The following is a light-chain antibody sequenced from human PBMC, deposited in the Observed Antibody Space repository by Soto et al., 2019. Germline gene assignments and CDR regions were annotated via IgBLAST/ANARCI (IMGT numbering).Light chain of an antibody. CDR3: SSYTSSATPVV. V-gene: IGLV2-14*01. CDR1: SSDVGGYNY. J-gene: IGLJ2*01. CDR2: EVX. Sequence: QSALTQPASVSGSPGQSITISCTGTSSDVGGYNYVSWYQQHPGKAPKLMIYEVXNRPSGXXXRXSGSKSGNTAYLTISGLQAEDEXDYYCSSYTSSATPVVFGGGTQLTVL.